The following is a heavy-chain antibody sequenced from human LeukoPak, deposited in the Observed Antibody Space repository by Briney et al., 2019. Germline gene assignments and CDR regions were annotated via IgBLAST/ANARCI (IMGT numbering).Heavy chain of an antibody. CDR1: GGTFSSYA. Sequence: SVKVSCKASGGTFSSYAISWVRQAPGQGLEWMGGIIPIFGTANYAQKFQGRVTITTDESTSTAYMELSSLRSEDTAVYYCARGGYDSSGYTNYYYYYMDVWSKGTTVTVSS. CDR3: ARGGYDSSGYTNYYYYYMDV. J-gene: IGHJ6*03. V-gene: IGHV1-69*05. D-gene: IGHD3-22*01. CDR2: IIPIFGTA.